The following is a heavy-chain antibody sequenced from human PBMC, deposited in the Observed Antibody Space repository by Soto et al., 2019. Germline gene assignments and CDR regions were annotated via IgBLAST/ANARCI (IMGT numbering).Heavy chain of an antibody. D-gene: IGHD6-19*01. CDR2: IWYDGSNK. CDR3: ARGGIAVAGTGLDY. Sequence: GGSLRLSCAASGFTFSSYGMHWVRQAPGKGLEWVAVIWYDGSNKYYADSVKGRFTISRDNSKNTLYLQMNSLRAEDTAVYYCARGGIAVAGTGLDYWGQGTLVTVSS. CDR1: GFTFSSYG. J-gene: IGHJ4*02. V-gene: IGHV3-33*01.